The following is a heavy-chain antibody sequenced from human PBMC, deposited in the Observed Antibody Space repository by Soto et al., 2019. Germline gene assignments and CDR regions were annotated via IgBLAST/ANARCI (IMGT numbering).Heavy chain of an antibody. CDR3: AREDAFDI. CDR2: INPNSGGT. Sequence: GESLKISCKASGYTFTGYYMHWVRQAPGQGLEWMGWINPNSGGTNYAQKFQGRVTMTRDTSISTAYMELSRLRSDDTAVYYCAREDAFDIWGQGTMVTVSS. V-gene: IGHV1-2*02. J-gene: IGHJ3*02. CDR1: GYTFTGYY.